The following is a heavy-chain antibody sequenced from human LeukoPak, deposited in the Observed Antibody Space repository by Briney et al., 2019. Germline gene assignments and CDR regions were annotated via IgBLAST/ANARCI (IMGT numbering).Heavy chain of an antibody. CDR1: GYTLTELS. D-gene: IGHD3-3*01. V-gene: IGHV1-24*01. CDR2: FDPEDGET. Sequence: GASVKVSCKVSGYTLTELSMHWVRQAPGKGLEWMGGFDPEDGETLYAQKFQGRVTMTEDTSTDTAYMELSSLRSEDTAVYYCATGTPSTYDFWSVADYWGQGTLVTVSS. J-gene: IGHJ4*02. CDR3: ATGTPSTYDFWSVADY.